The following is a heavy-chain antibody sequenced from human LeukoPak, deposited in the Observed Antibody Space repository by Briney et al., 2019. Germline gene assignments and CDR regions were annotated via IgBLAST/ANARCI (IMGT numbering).Heavy chain of an antibody. Sequence: SQTLSLTCTVSGGSISSGDYYWSWIRQPPGQGLEWIGYIHYSGSTYYNPSLNSRVTISVDTSKNQFSLKLSSVTAADTAVYYCARSGGIRGHYFDYWGQGTLVTVSS. CDR2: IHYSGST. CDR3: ARSGGIRGHYFDY. D-gene: IGHD3-10*01. J-gene: IGHJ4*02. CDR1: GGSISSGDYY. V-gene: IGHV4-30-4*08.